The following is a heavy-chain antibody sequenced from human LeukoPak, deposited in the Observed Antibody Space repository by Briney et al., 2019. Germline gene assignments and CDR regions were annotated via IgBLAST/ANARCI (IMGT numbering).Heavy chain of an antibody. CDR1: GGTFSSYA. CDR3: ATGLIRRAGTDY. Sequence: ASVKVSCKASGGTFSSYAISWVRQAPGQGLEWMGGFDPEDGETTYAQKFQGRVTMTEDTSTDTAYMELSSLRSEDTAVYCCATGLIRRAGTDYWGQGTLVTVSS. D-gene: IGHD6-13*01. CDR2: FDPEDGET. J-gene: IGHJ4*02. V-gene: IGHV1-24*01.